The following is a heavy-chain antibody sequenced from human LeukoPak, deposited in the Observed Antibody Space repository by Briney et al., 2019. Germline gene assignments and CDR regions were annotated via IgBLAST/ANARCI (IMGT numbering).Heavy chain of an antibody. J-gene: IGHJ3*02. CDR1: GYTLTELS. V-gene: IGHV1-24*01. Sequence: ASVKVSCTVSGYTLTELSMHWVRQAPGKGLEWMGGFGPEDGGTIYAQKFQGRVTMTEDTSTDTAYMELSSLRSEDTAVYYCATPYSYGAGAFDIWGQGTMVTVSS. CDR2: FGPEDGGT. CDR3: ATPYSYGAGAFDI. D-gene: IGHD5-18*01.